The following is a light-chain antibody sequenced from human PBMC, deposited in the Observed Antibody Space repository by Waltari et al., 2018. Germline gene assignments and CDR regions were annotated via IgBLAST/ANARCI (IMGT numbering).Light chain of an antibody. Sequence: QPASVSGSPGQSITISCTGTSSDVGGYNYVSWYQQRPGKAPKLIIYEVNNRPSGVSNRLSGSKSGHTASLTISGLQPEDEADYYCSSYRTTNTWVFGGGTKLTVL. V-gene: IGLV2-14*01. CDR1: SSDVGGYNY. CDR2: EVN. J-gene: IGLJ3*02. CDR3: SSYRTTNTWV.